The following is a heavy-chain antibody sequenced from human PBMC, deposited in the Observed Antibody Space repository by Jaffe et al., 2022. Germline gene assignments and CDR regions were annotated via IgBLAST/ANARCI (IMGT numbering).Heavy chain of an antibody. D-gene: IGHD3-10*01. CDR1: GGSISSSSYY. Sequence: QLQLQESGPGLVKPSETLSLTCTVSGGSISSSSYYWGWIRQPPGKGLEWIGSIYYSGSTYYNPSLKSRVTISVDTSKNQFSLKLSSVTAADTAVYYCARHWWRGAVLNWFDPWGQGTLVTVSS. CDR3: ARHWWRGAVLNWFDP. CDR2: IYYSGST. V-gene: IGHV4-39*01. J-gene: IGHJ5*02.